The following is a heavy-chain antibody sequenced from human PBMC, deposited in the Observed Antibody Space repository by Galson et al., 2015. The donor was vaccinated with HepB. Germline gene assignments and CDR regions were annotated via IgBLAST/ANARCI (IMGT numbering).Heavy chain of an antibody. Sequence: SVKVSCKASGYTFTSYYMHWVRQAPGQGLEWMGIINPSGGSTSYAQKFQGRVTMTRDTSTSTVYMELSSLRSEDTAVYYCARDREYGIAAAFYNLAPWGQGTLVTVSS. V-gene: IGHV1-46*01. D-gene: IGHD6-13*01. CDR3: ARDREYGIAAAFYNLAP. J-gene: IGHJ5*02. CDR1: GYTFTSYY. CDR2: INPSGGST.